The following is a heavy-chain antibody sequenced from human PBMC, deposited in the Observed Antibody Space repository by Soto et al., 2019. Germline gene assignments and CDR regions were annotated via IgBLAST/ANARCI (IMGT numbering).Heavy chain of an antibody. CDR1: GASFHDNH. V-gene: IGHV4-34*01. CDR3: ARDTSPHDYDFWSGPDPYYYGMDV. CDR2: LNHAGDT. J-gene: IGHJ6*02. Sequence: SETLSLTCNVSGASFHDNHWSWIRQSPGQGLDWIGELNHAGDTYYNPSLKSRLAISVDTSKNQFSLKLSSVTAADTAVYYCARDTSPHDYDFWSGPDPYYYGMDVWGQGATVTVSS. D-gene: IGHD3-3*01.